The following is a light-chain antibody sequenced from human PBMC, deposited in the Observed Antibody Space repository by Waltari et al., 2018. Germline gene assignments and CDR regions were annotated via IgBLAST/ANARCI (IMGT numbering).Light chain of an antibody. CDR1: QSISNY. CDR2: AAS. J-gene: IGKJ4*01. CDR3: QQYYITPLS. V-gene: IGKV1-39*01. Sequence: DIQMTQSPSSLSASVGDSVTITCRASQSISNYLNWYQQKPGKAPKLLIYAASSLQTGVPDRFSGSGSGTDFTLTISSLQAEDVAVYYCQQYYITPLSFGGGTKVEIK.